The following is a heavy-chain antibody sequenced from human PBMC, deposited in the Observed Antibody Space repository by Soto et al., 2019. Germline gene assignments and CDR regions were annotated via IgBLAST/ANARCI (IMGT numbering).Heavy chain of an antibody. D-gene: IGHD2-15*01. J-gene: IGHJ5*02. V-gene: IGHV4-39*02. CDR1: GGSISSRSYF. CDR2: FYSGST. CDR3: AREVALRFDP. Sequence: PSETLSLTCTVSGGSISSRSYFRGWIRQSPGKGLEWIGNFYSGSTFYNPSLKSRVTISVDTSKNQFSLKLSSVTAADTAVYYCAREVALRFDPWGQGTLVTVSS.